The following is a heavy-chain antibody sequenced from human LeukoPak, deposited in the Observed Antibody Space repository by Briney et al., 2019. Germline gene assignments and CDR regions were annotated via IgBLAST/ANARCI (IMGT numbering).Heavy chain of an antibody. CDR2: INHSGST. CDR3: ARRFLLLWFGESRGGYFDY. D-gene: IGHD3-10*01. Sequence: SETLSLTCAVYGGSFSGYYWSWIRQPPGKGLEWIGEINHSGSTNYNPSLKSRVTISVDTSKNQFSLKLSSVTAANTAVYYCARRFLLLWFGESRGGYFDYWGQGTRVTVSS. CDR1: GGSFSGYY. J-gene: IGHJ4*02. V-gene: IGHV4-34*01.